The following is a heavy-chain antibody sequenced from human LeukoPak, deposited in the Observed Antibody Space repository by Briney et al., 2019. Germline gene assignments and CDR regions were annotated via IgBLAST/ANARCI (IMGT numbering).Heavy chain of an antibody. CDR3: ARVGGRGIDY. V-gene: IGHV3-48*01. CDR2: TGSIGSTI. Sequence: GGSLRLSCSASGFSFNIYSMSWVRQSPGKGLERIAYTGSIGSTIHYADSVKGRFTISRDNAKKSLYLQMDTLRGDDTAVYYCARVGGRGIDYWGQGSLVSVSS. J-gene: IGHJ4*02. CDR1: GFSFNIYS.